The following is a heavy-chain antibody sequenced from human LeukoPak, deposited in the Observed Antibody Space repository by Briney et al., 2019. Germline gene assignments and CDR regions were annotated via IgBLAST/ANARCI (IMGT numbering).Heavy chain of an antibody. D-gene: IGHD1-14*01. Sequence: GGPLRLSCAVSGFTFSNFEFNWVRQAPGKGLEWVSYISSSGSITYYRDSVKGRFTISRDNARNLLCLQMNSLRGEDTALYYCARDPGDDAYDIWGQGTMVTVS. CDR1: GFTFSNFE. CDR3: ARDPGDDAYDI. CDR2: ISSSGSIT. J-gene: IGHJ3*02. V-gene: IGHV3-48*03.